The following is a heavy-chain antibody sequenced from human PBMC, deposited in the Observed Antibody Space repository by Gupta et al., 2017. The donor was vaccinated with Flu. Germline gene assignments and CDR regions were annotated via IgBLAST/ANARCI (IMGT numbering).Heavy chain of an antibody. J-gene: IGHJ4*02. CDR2: INPKRGGT. CDR1: Y. Sequence: YIHWVRQAPGQGLEWMGWINPKRGGTKYAQKFQGRVTMTRDTSISTAYMELNRLTSDDTAMYYCARDSGPDYWGQGTLVTVSS. CDR3: ARDSGPDY. V-gene: IGHV1-2*02.